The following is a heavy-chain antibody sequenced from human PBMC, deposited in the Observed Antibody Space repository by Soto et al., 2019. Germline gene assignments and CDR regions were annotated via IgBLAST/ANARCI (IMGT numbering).Heavy chain of an antibody. V-gene: IGHV3-30-3*01. J-gene: IGHJ2*01. CDR2: MSYDGSDK. CDR3: LRDGNDGKEGTYFYI. CDR1: GFIFSSYS. Sequence: QVQLVESGGGVVQPGRSLRLSCAASGFIFSSYSMHWVREATGKGLEWVAVMSYDGSDKYYADSVKGRFTMSRDNSKKTLDLQMNSLRAQDTAVYYCLRDGNDGKEGTYFYIWGRASLFIVSS. D-gene: IGHD1-1*01.